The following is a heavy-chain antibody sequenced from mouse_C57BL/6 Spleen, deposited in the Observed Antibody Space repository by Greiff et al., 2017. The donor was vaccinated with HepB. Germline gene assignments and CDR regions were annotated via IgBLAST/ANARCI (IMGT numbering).Heavy chain of an antibody. D-gene: IGHD5-1*01. CDR3: ASRSNYAMDY. J-gene: IGHJ4*01. CDR1: GYTFTSYW. V-gene: IGHV1-50*01. Sequence: QVQLQQPGAELVKPGASVKLSCKASGYTFTSYWMQWVKQRPGQGLEWIGEIDPSDSYTNYNQKFKGKATLTVDKSSSTAYMQLSSLTSEDSAVYYCASRSNYAMDYWGQGTSVTVSS. CDR2: IDPSDSYT.